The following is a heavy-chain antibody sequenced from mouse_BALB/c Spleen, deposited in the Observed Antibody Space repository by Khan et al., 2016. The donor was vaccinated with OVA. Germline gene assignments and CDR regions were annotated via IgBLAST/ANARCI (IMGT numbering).Heavy chain of an antibody. CDR2: IYPGSGTT. V-gene: IGHV1-77*01. Sequence: QVQLKQSGPELVKPGASVKMSCKASGYTFTDYIISWVKQRTGQGLEWIGEIYPGSGTTHYNEKFKGKATLTADKSSNTAYMQLSSLTSEDSAIYFCARFKTTVADYWGQGTTLTVSS. D-gene: IGHD1-1*01. J-gene: IGHJ2*01. CDR1: GYTFTDYI. CDR3: ARFKTTVADY.